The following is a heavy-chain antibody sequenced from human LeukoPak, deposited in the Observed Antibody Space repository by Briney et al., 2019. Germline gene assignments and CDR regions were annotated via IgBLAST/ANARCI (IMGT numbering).Heavy chain of an antibody. J-gene: IGHJ4*02. CDR3: AKETLGYCSGGSCQGLNY. CDR2: ISYDESNK. D-gene: IGHD2-15*01. V-gene: IGHV3-30*18. CDR1: GFTLSIYG. Sequence: GGSLRLSCATSGFTLSIYGMHWVRQAPGKGLEWVAMISYDESNKYYTDSVKGRFTISRDNSKNTLYLQMNSLRAEDTAIYYCAKETLGYCSGGSCQGLNYWGQGTLVTVSS.